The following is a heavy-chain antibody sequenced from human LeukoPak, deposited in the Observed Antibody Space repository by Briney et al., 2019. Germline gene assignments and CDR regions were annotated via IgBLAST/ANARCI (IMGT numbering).Heavy chain of an antibody. CDR1: GFTFTIFG. CDR2: IDARSGIT. V-gene: IGHV3-48*01. D-gene: IGHD2-2*02. Sequence: GGSLRLSCAASGFTFTIFGLNWVRQAPGKGPEWVSYIDARSGITYYADSVQGRFTISRDNAKESVFLQMNSLRADDTAVYYCARGFCSNTRCYKEMATILPDYWGQGTLVTVSS. CDR3: ARGFCSNTRCYKEMATILPDY. J-gene: IGHJ4*02.